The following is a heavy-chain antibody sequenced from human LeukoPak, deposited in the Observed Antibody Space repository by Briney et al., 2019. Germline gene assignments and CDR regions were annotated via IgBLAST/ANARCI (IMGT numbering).Heavy chain of an antibody. CDR1: GGSISSYY. V-gene: IGHV4-59*01. CDR3: ARSRQPKWHFDL. Sequence: PSETLSLTCTVSGGSISSYYWSWIRQPPGKGLEWIGYIYYSGSTNYNPSLKSRVTISVDTSKNQFSLKLSSVTAADTAVYYCARSRQPKWHFDLWGRGTLVTVSS. J-gene: IGHJ2*01. CDR2: IYYSGST. D-gene: IGHD2-2*01.